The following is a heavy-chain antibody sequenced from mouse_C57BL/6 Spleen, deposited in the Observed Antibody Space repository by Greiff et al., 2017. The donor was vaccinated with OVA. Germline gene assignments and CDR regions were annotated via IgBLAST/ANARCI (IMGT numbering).Heavy chain of an antibody. J-gene: IGHJ3*01. CDR1: GFTFSSYA. CDR3: ARGYYYGSPWFAY. CDR2: ISDGGSYT. V-gene: IGHV5-4*03. Sequence: EVKVVESGGGLVKPGGSLKLSCAASGFTFSSYAMSWVRQTPEQRLEWVATISDGGSYTYYPDNVKGRFTISRDNAKNNLYLQMSHLKSEDTAMYYCARGYYYGSPWFAYWGQGTLVTVSA. D-gene: IGHD1-1*01.